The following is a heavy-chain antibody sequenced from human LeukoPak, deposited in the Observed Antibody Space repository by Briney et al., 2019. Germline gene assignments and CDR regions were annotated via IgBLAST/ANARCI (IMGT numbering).Heavy chain of an antibody. CDR3: ARPYCRSTRCYLYLYGLDV. J-gene: IGHJ6*02. CDR1: GFTFSSYS. V-gene: IGHV3-21*01. D-gene: IGHD2-2*01. CDR2: ISSSSSYI. Sequence: PGGSLRLSCAASGFTFSSYSMNWVRQAPGKGLEWVSSISSSSSYIYYADSVKGRFTISRDNAKNSLYLQMNSLRAEDTAVYYCARPYCRSTRCYLYLYGLDVWGQGTTVTVSS.